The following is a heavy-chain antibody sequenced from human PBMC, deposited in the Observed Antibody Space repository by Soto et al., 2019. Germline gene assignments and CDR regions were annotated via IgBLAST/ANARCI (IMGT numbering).Heavy chain of an antibody. Sequence: SVKVSCKASGGTFSSYAISWVRQAPGQGLEWMGGIIPIFGTANYAQKFQGRVTITADESTSTAYMELSSLRSEDTAVYYCARPEHSSSWRFYGMDVWGEGXTVTVYS. J-gene: IGHJ6*04. CDR3: ARPEHSSSWRFYGMDV. CDR2: IIPIFGTA. D-gene: IGHD6-13*01. CDR1: GGTFSSYA. V-gene: IGHV1-69*13.